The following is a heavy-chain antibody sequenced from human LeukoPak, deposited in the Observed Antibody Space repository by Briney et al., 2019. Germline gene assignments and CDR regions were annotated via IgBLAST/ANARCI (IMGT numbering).Heavy chain of an antibody. CDR2: IIPILGIA. Sequence: GASVNVSCKASGGTFSSYAISWVRQAPGQGLEWMGRIIPILGIANYAQKFQGRFTITADKSTSTAYMELSSLRSEDTAVYYCARPAPDDILTGPFDYWGQGTLVTVSS. J-gene: IGHJ4*02. CDR1: GGTFSSYA. D-gene: IGHD3-9*01. CDR3: ARPAPDDILTGPFDY. V-gene: IGHV1-69*04.